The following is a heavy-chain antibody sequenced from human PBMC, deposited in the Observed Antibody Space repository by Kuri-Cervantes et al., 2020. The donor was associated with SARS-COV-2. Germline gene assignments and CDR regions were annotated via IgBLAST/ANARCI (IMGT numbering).Heavy chain of an antibody. CDR3: ARRGALSAFDI. Sequence: SETLSLTCTVSGGSISSSSYYRGWIRQPPGKGLEWIGSIYYSGSTYYNPSLKSRVTISVDTSKNQFSLKLSSVTAADTAVYYCARRGALSAFDIWGQGTMVTVSS. CDR1: GGSISSSSYY. D-gene: IGHD2/OR15-2a*01. V-gene: IGHV4-39*01. J-gene: IGHJ3*02. CDR2: IYYSGST.